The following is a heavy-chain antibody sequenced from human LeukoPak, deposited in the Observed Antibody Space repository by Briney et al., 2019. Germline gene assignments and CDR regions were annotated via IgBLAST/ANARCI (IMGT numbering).Heavy chain of an antibody. V-gene: IGHV3-74*01. CDR2: INNDGSNT. CDR1: GFTFSSYW. CDR3: ATEVTVTGSGD. J-gene: IGHJ4*02. Sequence: GGSLRLSCAASGFTFSSYWMDWVRQAPGKGLVWVSRINNDGSNTNYADSVKGRFTISRDNAKKTLYLEMNSLVAEDTAMYYCATEVTVTGSGDWGQGTLVSASS. D-gene: IGHD6-19*01.